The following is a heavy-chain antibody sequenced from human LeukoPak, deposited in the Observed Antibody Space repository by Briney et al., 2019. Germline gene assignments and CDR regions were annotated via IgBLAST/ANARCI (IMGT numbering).Heavy chain of an antibody. CDR1: GFTFSSYS. CDR3: AREGSYCCCGRYDAFDI. J-gene: IGHJ3*02. Sequence: GGSLRLSCAASGFTFSSYSMNWVRQAPGKGLEWVSSISSSSSYIYYADSVKGRFTISRDNAKNSLYLQMNSLRAEDTAVYYCAREGSYCCCGRYDAFDIWGQGTMVNVSS. D-gene: IGHD2-21*02. CDR2: ISSSSSYI. V-gene: IGHV3-21*01.